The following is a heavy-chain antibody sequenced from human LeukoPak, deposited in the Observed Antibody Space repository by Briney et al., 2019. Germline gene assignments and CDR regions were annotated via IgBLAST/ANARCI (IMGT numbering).Heavy chain of an antibody. CDR1: GGSISSYY. J-gene: IGHJ3*02. CDR3: VAYCGGDCSHDAFDI. V-gene: IGHV4-4*07. Sequence: SETLSLTCTVSGGSISSYYGSWIRQPAGKGLEWIGRIYTSGSTNYNPSLKSRVTMSVDTSKNQFSLKLSSVTAADTAVYYCVAYCGGDCSHDAFDIWGQGTMVTVSS. CDR2: IYTSGST. D-gene: IGHD2-21*01.